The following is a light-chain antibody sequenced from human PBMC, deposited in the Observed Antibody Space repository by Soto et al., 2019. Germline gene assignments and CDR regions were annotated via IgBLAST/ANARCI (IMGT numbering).Light chain of an antibody. Sequence: AIQLTQSPSSLSASVGDRVTITCRASQGVSSALAWYQQKPGKPPKVLIYDGSSLQSGVPLRLRGSGSGTVFTLSITGLQPEDFGTYYCQHFQRDPFTYGQGTRLEIK. CDR3: QHFQRDPFT. V-gene: IGKV1-13*02. CDR1: QGVSSA. CDR2: DGS. J-gene: IGKJ5*01.